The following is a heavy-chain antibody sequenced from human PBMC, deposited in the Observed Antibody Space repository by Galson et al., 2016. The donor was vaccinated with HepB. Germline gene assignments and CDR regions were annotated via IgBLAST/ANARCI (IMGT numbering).Heavy chain of an antibody. CDR2: ITWNSLMI. V-gene: IGHV3-9*01. Sequence: SLRLSCAASGFSFDDYAMHWVRQAPGKGLEWVSYITWNSLMIDYADSVKGRFTISRDNAKSTLFLEMNSLHQGPIGLPPGTLLQEHLWG. CDR3: TLLQEHL. J-gene: IGHJ6*01. CDR1: GFSFDDYA.